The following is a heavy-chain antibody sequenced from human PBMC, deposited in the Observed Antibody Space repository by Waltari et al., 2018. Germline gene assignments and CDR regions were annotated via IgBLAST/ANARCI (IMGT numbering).Heavy chain of an antibody. CDR1: GGSISSSNW. Sequence: QVQLQESGPGLVKPSGTLSLTCAVSGGSISSSNWWSWVRQPPGKGLEWIGEIYHSGSTNNTPSLKSRVTISVDKSKNQFSLKLSSVTAADTAVYYCVRDRAGGWYRDAFDIWGQGTMVTVSS. D-gene: IGHD6-19*01. CDR2: IYHSGST. J-gene: IGHJ3*02. V-gene: IGHV4-4*02. CDR3: VRDRAGGWYRDAFDI.